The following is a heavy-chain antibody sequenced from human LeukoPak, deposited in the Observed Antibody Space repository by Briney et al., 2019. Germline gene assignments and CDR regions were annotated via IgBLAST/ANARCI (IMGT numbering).Heavy chain of an antibody. D-gene: IGHD2-2*01. V-gene: IGHV4-59*01. J-gene: IGHJ4*02. Sequence: SETLSLTCTVSAGSISSYYWNWLRQSPGKGLEWIGYIYYTGTTKYNPSLTSRVTISVDTSKNQFSLKLSSVTAADTAVYYCARLVAYCSSTSCSDYWGQGTLVTVSS. CDR3: ARLVAYCSSTSCSDY. CDR1: AGSISSYY. CDR2: IYYTGTT.